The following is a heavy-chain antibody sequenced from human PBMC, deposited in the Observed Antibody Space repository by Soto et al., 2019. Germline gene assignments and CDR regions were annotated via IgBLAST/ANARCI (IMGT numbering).Heavy chain of an antibody. CDR1: GYTFTSYG. D-gene: IGHD6-13*01. J-gene: IGHJ6*02. V-gene: IGHV1-18*01. Sequence: ASVKVSCKASGYTFTSYGISWVRQAPGQGLEWMGWISAYNGNTNYAQKLQGRVTMTTDTSTSTAYMELRSLRSDDTAVYYCARLRGIAAAGTSLYYYYGMDVWGQGTTVTVS. CDR2: ISAYNGNT. CDR3: ARLRGIAAAGTSLYYYYGMDV.